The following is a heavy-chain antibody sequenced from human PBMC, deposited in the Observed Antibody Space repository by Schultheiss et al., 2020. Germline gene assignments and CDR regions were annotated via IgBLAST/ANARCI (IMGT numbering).Heavy chain of an antibody. CDR2: INPNSGGT. D-gene: IGHD3-10*01. CDR3: ARDLGGFTMVQGVITPDY. V-gene: IGHV1-8*02. CDR1: GYTFTSYA. Sequence: ASVKVSCKASGYTFTSYAMHWVRQATGQGLEWMGWINPNSGGTNYAQKFQGRVTMTRNTSISTAYMELSSLRSEDTAVYYCARDLGGFTMVQGVITPDYWGQGTLVTVSS. J-gene: IGHJ4*02.